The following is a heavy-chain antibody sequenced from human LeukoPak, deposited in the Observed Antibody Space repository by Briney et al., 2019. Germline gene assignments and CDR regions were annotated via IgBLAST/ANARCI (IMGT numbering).Heavy chain of an antibody. CDR3: ARDLNYYDSSGYGH. Sequence: PGGSLRLSCAASGFTFSTNYMSWVRQALGMGLEWVSVIYSGGSPYYADSVKGRFTISRDNSKNTLYLQMNSLRAEDTAVYYCARDLNYYDSSGYGHWGQGTLVTVSS. CDR1: GFTFSTNY. J-gene: IGHJ4*02. V-gene: IGHV3-53*01. CDR2: IYSGGSP. D-gene: IGHD3-22*01.